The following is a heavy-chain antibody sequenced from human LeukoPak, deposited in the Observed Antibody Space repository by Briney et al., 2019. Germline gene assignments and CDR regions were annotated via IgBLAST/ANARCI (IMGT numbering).Heavy chain of an antibody. Sequence: QPGGSLRLSCAASGFTFSSYSMNWVRQAPGKGLEWVSYISSTGTIYYADSVKGRFTISRDNAKNSVYLQMNSLRAEDTAVYYCARSSSFDYWSQGTLVTVSS. CDR1: GFTFSSYS. V-gene: IGHV3-48*01. CDR2: ISSTGTI. D-gene: IGHD6-13*01. J-gene: IGHJ4*02. CDR3: ARSSSFDY.